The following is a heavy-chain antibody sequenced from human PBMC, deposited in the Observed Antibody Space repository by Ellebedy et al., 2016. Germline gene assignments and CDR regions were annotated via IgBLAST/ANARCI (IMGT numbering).Heavy chain of an antibody. CDR2: IKQDGSEK. CDR1: GFTFSNYW. CDR3: EREPFRGEAPTGDY. J-gene: IGHJ4*02. D-gene: IGHD3-10*01. V-gene: IGHV3-7*01. Sequence: GESLKISCVASGFTFSNYWMNWVRQAPGKGLQWVANIKQDGSEKYYADSVKGRFTISRDNAKNSLYLQMNNLRVEDTAVYYCEREPFRGEAPTGDYWGQGTLVAVSS.